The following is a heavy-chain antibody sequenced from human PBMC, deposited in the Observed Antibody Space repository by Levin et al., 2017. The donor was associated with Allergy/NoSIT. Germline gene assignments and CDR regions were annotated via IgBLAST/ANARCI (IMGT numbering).Heavy chain of an antibody. CDR2: ISYDGSNK. D-gene: IGHD2-15*01. V-gene: IGHV3-30-3*01. J-gene: IGHJ6*03. CDR3: ARDPTPLVGCSGGSCSYYYMDV. CDR1: GFTFSSYA. Sequence: TGGSLRLSCAASGFTFSSYAMHWVRQAPGKGLEWVAVISYDGSNKYYADSVKGRFTISRDNSKNTLYLQMNSLRAEDTAVYYCARDPTPLVGCSGGSCSYYYMDVWGKGTTVTVSS.